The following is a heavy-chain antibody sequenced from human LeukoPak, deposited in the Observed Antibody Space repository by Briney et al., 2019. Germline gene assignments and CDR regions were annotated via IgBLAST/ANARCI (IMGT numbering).Heavy chain of an antibody. CDR1: GFTFSSYA. J-gene: IGHJ4*02. V-gene: IGHV3-23*01. CDR3: AKSWFGELWKFDY. D-gene: IGHD3-10*01. CDR2: ISGSGGST. Sequence: GGSLRLSCAASGFTFSSYAMSWVRQAPGKGLEWVSAISGSGGSTYYAGSVKGRFTISRDNSKNTLYLQMNSLRAEDTAVYYSAKSWFGELWKFDYWGQGTLVTVSS.